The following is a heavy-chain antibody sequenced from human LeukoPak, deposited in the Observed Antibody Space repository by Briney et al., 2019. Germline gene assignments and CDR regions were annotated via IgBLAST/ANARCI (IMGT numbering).Heavy chain of an antibody. D-gene: IGHD6-13*01. V-gene: IGHV4-59*08. CDR3: ARHRLRQPFDY. J-gene: IGHJ4*02. Sequence: PSETLSLTCTVSGGSISSYYWSWIRQPPGKGLEWIGYIYYSGSTNYNPSLKSRVTISVDTSKNQFSLKLSSVTAADTAVYYCARHRLRQPFDYWGQGTLVTVSS. CDR1: GGSISSYY. CDR2: IYYSGST.